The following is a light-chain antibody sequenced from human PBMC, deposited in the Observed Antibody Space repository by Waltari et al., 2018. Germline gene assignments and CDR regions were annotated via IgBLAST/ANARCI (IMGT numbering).Light chain of an antibody. V-gene: IGKV3-20*01. CDR2: GAS. CDR3: QHYSSSSWT. Sequence: EIVLTQSPGTLSLSPGDRATLSCRASQSVSSPYLAWYQQKPGQAHGLLIYGASSRATGIPDRFSGSGSGTDFTLTISRLEPEDFAVYYCQHYSSSSWTFGQGTKVEIK. J-gene: IGKJ1*01. CDR1: QSVSSPY.